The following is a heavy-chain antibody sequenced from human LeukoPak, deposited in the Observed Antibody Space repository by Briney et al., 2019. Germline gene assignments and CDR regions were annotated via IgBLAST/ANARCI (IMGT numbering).Heavy chain of an antibody. V-gene: IGHV3-66*01. Sequence: GGSLRLSCAASGFTVSSNYMSWVRQAPGKGLEWVSVIYSGGSTYYADSVKGRFTISRDNSKNTLYLQMNSLRAEDTAVYYCARDSRAVAATRWFDPWGQGTLVTVSS. CDR3: ARDSRAVAATRWFDP. J-gene: IGHJ5*02. CDR2: IYSGGST. CDR1: GFTVSSNY. D-gene: IGHD6-19*01.